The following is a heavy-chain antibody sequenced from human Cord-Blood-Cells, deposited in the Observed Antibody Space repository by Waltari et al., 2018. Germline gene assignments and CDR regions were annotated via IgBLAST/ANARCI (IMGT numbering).Heavy chain of an antibody. J-gene: IGHJ4*02. CDR1: GFTFSSYG. V-gene: IGHV3-33*01. Sequence: QVQLVESGGGVVQPGRSLRLSCAASGFTFSSYGMHWVRQAPGKGLGWVAVIWYDGSNNYYADSGKGRFTISRDNSKNTLYLQMNSLRAEDTAVYYCARGRKVITTFDYWGQGTLVTVSS. CDR3: ARGRKVITTFDY. D-gene: IGHD3-22*01. CDR2: IWYDGSNN.